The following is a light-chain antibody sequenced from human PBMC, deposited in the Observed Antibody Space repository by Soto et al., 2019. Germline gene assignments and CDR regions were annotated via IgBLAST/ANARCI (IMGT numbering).Light chain of an antibody. J-gene: IGLJ2*01. Sequence: QSVLTQPPSVSGAPGQRVTISCTGSSSNIGAGYDVHWYQQLPGTAPKLLIYGNSNRPSGVPDRFSGSKSGTSASLAITGLRAEDEADYHCQSYDSSLSGSDVVFGGGTKLTVL. CDR3: QSYDSSLSGSDVV. CDR1: SSNIGAGYD. V-gene: IGLV1-40*01. CDR2: GNS.